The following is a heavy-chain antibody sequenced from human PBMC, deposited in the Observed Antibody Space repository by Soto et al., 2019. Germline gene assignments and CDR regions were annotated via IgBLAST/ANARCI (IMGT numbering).Heavy chain of an antibody. CDR2: IYHSGST. Sequence: PSETLSLTCAVSGGSISSGGYSWSWIRQPPGKGLEWIGYIYHSGSTYYNPSLESRVTISVDRSKNQFSLKLSSVTAADTAVYYCARVEVVITTFGPFPSHFDYWGQGTLVTVSS. D-gene: IGHD3-22*01. CDR1: GGSISSGGYS. J-gene: IGHJ4*02. CDR3: ARVEVVITTFGPFPSHFDY. V-gene: IGHV4-30-2*01.